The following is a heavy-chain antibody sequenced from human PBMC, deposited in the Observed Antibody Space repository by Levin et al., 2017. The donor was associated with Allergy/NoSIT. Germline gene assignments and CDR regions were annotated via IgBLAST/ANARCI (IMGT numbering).Heavy chain of an antibody. D-gene: IGHD6-19*01. Sequence: PSASVKVSCKVSGYTLTQLSMQWVRQTPGKGLEWMGGFDPGDGEAIYAQKFQGRLTMTEDISTDTAYMELSSLTSEDTAVYFCATGSQWLIDIQLNYNSHGMDVWGQGTTVTVSS. J-gene: IGHJ6*02. V-gene: IGHV1-24*01. CDR2: FDPGDGEA. CDR3: ATGSQWLIDIQLNYNSHGMDV. CDR1: GYTLTQLS.